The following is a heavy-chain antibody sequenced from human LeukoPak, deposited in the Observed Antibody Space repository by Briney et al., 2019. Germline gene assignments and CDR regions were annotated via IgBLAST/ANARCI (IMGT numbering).Heavy chain of an antibody. Sequence: SETLSLTCTVSGGSISSSSYYWGWIRQPPGKGLEWIGSIYCSGSIYYNPSLKSRVTISVDTSKNQFSLKLSSVTAADTAVYYCARIVGASDYWGQGTLVTVSS. CDR3: ARIVGASDY. J-gene: IGHJ4*02. D-gene: IGHD1-26*01. CDR2: IYCSGSI. V-gene: IGHV4-39*01. CDR1: GGSISSSSYY.